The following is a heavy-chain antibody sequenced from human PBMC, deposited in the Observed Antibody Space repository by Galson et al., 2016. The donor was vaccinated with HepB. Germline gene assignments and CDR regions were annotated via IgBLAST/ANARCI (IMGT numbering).Heavy chain of an antibody. D-gene: IGHD6-6*01. J-gene: IGHJ3*02. CDR2: LNYGGNT. V-gene: IGHV4-39*02. CDR3: ATSARQAAAGAFDI. CDR1: GASISSYDYS. Sequence: SETLSLTCTVSGASISSYDYSWDWIRQPPGMGLEWITSLNYGGNTFYHPSLESRVTISVDTSKNHFSLKLGSVTAADTTVYFCATSARQAAAGAFDIWGQGTMVTVSS.